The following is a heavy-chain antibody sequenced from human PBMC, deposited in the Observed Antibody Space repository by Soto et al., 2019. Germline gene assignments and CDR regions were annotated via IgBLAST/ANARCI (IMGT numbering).Heavy chain of an antibody. Sequence: QVQLVESGGGVVQPGRSLRLSCAASGFTFSSYGMHWVRQAPGTGLEWVAVIWYDGSNKYYADSVKGRFTISRDNSKNTLYLQRNSLSAEDTAVYYCARDRYSSGWYDLDYWGQGTLVTVSS. CDR1: GFTFSSYG. V-gene: IGHV3-33*01. J-gene: IGHJ4*02. D-gene: IGHD6-19*01. CDR2: IWYDGSNK. CDR3: ARDRYSSGWYDLDY.